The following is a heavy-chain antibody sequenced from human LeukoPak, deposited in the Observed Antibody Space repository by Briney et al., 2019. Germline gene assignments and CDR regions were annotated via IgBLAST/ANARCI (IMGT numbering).Heavy chain of an antibody. CDR2: ISSSSSTI. J-gene: IGHJ6*03. D-gene: IGHD1-26*01. CDR3: ARDPYSGSYGDSYYYYMDV. Sequence: GGSLRLSCAASGFTFSSYSMNWVRQAPGKGLEWVSYISSSSSTIFYADSVKGRFTISRDNAKNSLYLQMNSLRAEDTAIYYCARDPYSGSYGDSYYYYMDVWGKGTTVTISS. CDR1: GFTFSSYS. V-gene: IGHV3-48*04.